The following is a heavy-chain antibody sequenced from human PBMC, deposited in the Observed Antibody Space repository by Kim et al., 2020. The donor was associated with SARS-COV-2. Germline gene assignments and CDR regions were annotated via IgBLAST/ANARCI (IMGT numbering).Heavy chain of an antibody. CDR3: ASGGDYGLFDY. CDR2: N. V-gene: IGHV4-4*09. D-gene: IGHD4-17*01. Sequence: NTYTPSLKSRVTISVDTSKNQFSLKLSSVTAADTAVYYCASGGDYGLFDYWGQGTLVTVSS. J-gene: IGHJ4*02.